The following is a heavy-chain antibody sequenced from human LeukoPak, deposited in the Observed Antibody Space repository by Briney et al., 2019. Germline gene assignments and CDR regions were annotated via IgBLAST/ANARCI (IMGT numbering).Heavy chain of an antibody. CDR2: INPNSGGT. V-gene: IGHV1-2*02. J-gene: IGHJ4*02. Sequence: ASVKVSCKASGYTFTGYYMHWVRQAPGQGLEWMGWINPNSGGTNYAQKFQGRATMTRDTSITTAYMELSRLRSDDTAVYYCARAGGAARPVDYWGQGTLVTVSS. CDR3: ARAGGAARPVDY. D-gene: IGHD6-6*01. CDR1: GYTFTGYY.